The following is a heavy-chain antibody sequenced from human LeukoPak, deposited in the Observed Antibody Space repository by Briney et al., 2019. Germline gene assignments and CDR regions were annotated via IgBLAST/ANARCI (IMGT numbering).Heavy chain of an antibody. V-gene: IGHV1-69*13. J-gene: IGHJ4*02. CDR1: GGTFSSYA. Sequence: ASVKFSCKASGGTFSSYAISWVRQAPGQGLEWIGGIIPIFGTANYAQKFQGRVTITADESTSTAYMELSSLRSEDTAVYYCARDRGRSFGELDGWGQGTLVTVSS. CDR3: ARDRGRSFGELDG. CDR2: IIPIFGTA. D-gene: IGHD3-10*01.